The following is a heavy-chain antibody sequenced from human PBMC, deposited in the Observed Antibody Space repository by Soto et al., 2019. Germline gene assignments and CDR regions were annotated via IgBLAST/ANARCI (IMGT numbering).Heavy chain of an antibody. V-gene: IGHV3-23*01. Sequence: PGGSLRLSCAASGLTFRSYAMNWVRQAPGKGLEWVSAISGSGGSTYYADSVKGRFTISRDNSKNTLYLQMNSLRAEDTAVYYCERVWGGAFDIWGQGTMVTVSS. CDR1: GLTFRSYA. CDR3: ERVWGGAFDI. CDR2: ISGSGGST. J-gene: IGHJ3*02. D-gene: IGHD3-10*01.